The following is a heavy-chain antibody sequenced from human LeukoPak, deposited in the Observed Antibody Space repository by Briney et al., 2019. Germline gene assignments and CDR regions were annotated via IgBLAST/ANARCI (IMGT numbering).Heavy chain of an antibody. J-gene: IGHJ4*02. V-gene: IGHV4-30-2*01. Sequence: SQTLSLTCAVSGGSISSGGYSWSWIRQPPGKGLEWIGYIYHSGSTYYNPSLKSRVTISVDRSKNQFSLKLSSVTAADTAVYYCARSQNYYGSGDYWSQGTLVTVSS. CDR1: GGSISSGGYS. D-gene: IGHD3-10*01. CDR2: IYHSGST. CDR3: ARSQNYYGSGDY.